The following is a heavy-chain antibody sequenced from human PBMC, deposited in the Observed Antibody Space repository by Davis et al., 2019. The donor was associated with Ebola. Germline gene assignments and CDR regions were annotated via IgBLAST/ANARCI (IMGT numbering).Heavy chain of an antibody. CDR1: GLTLSRNA. V-gene: IGHV3-23*01. J-gene: IGHJ4*02. Sequence: PGGSLRLSCAGSGLTLSRNAMTWVRQAPGKGLEWVSTISGSGGSTYYADSVKGRFTISRDNAKNSLYLQMNSLRAEDTAVYYCARDLIGAHQFGYWGQGTLVTVSS. CDR2: ISGSGGST. D-gene: IGHD3-22*01. CDR3: ARDLIGAHQFGY.